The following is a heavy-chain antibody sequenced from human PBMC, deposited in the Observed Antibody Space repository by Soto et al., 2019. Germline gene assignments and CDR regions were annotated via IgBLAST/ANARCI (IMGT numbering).Heavy chain of an antibody. CDR2: IVVGSGNT. D-gene: IGHD6-13*01. J-gene: IGHJ4*02. Sequence: SVKVSFKASGFTFTSSAVQWVRQARGQRLEWIGWIVVGSGNTNYAQKFQERVTITRDMSTSTAYMELSSLRSEDTAVYYCAIAGTTEQQLVLDYWGQGTLVTVSS. V-gene: IGHV1-58*01. CDR3: AIAGTTEQQLVLDY. CDR1: GFTFTSSA.